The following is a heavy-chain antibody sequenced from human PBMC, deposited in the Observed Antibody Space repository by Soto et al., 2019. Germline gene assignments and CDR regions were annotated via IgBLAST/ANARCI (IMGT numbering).Heavy chain of an antibody. CDR3: AKDMLPRSDYGDYGSYFDY. Sequence: PGGSLRLSCAASGFTFSSYAMSWVRQAPGKGLEWVSAISGSGGSTYYADSVKGRFTISRDNSKNTLYLQMNSLRAEDTAVYYCAKDMLPRSDYGDYGSYFDYWGQGTLVTVSS. CDR1: GFTFSSYA. J-gene: IGHJ4*02. D-gene: IGHD4-17*01. V-gene: IGHV3-23*01. CDR2: ISGSGGST.